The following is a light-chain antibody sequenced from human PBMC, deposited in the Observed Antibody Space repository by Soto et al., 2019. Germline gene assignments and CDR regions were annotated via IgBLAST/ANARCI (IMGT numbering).Light chain of an antibody. CDR1: QHVTTTY. J-gene: IGKJ4*01. V-gene: IGKV3-20*01. Sequence: PGERATLSCTASQHVTTTYIAWYQQKFGQAPRLLIYGASTRATGTPDRFTGGGFGTDFTLTISRVEPDDFAVYYCQQYDSSFTFGGGTKVEMK. CDR2: GAS. CDR3: QQYDSSFT.